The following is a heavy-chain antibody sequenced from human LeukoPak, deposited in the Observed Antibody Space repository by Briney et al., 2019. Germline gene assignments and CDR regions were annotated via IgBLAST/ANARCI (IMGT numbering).Heavy chain of an antibody. Sequence: QPGGSLRLSCAASGFTFSSYAMSWVRQAPGNGLEWVSGISTSGGSSSYADSVKGRFTISRDNPRNTLYMQMNSLRVEDTALYYCAIMHPYYDGSGYWVQWGQGTLVTVSS. CDR3: AIMHPYYDGSGYWVQ. CDR2: ISTSGGSS. V-gene: IGHV3-23*01. D-gene: IGHD3-22*01. J-gene: IGHJ4*02. CDR1: GFTFSSYA.